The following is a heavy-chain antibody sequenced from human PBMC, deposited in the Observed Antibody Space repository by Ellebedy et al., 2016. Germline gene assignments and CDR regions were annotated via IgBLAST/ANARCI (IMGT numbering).Heavy chain of an antibody. CDR2: INPDTTAS. CDR1: ASSFTGLY. D-gene: IGHD4-17*01. J-gene: IGHJ5*02. Sequence: ASVKVSXXASASSFTGLYLHWVRQAPGRGLEWMGWINPDTTASNYVQRFQDRIHMTTDTSKTTVSLELGSLTFDDTAIYYCASAEYGDSMASWGQGTLVTVSS. CDR3: ASAEYGDSMAS. V-gene: IGHV1-2*02.